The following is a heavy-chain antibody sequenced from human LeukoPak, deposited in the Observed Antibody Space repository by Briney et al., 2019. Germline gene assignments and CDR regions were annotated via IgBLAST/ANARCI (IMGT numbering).Heavy chain of an antibody. D-gene: IGHD5-18*01. J-gene: IGHJ4*02. CDR1: GYTFTSYG. Sequence: GASVKVSRKASGYTFTSYGISWVRQAPGQGLEWMGWISAYNGNTNYAQKLQGRVTMTTDTSTSTAYMELRSLRSDDTAVYYCARDLTGYSYGYEPYDYWGQGTLVTVSS. V-gene: IGHV1-18*01. CDR3: ARDLTGYSYGYEPYDY. CDR2: ISAYNGNT.